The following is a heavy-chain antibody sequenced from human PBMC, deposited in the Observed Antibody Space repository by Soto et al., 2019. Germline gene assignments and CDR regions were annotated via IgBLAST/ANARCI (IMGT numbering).Heavy chain of an antibody. CDR1: GYTFTSYD. V-gene: IGHV1-18*01. J-gene: IGHJ4*02. CDR2: MNPNSGNT. D-gene: IGHD5-12*01. Sequence: ASVKVSCKASGYTFTSYDINWVRQATGQGLEWMGWMNPNSGNTNYAQKLQGRVTMTTDTSTSTAYMELRSLRSDDTAVYYCARDRGYSGYDYYFDYWGQGTLVTVSS. CDR3: ARDRGYSGYDYYFDY.